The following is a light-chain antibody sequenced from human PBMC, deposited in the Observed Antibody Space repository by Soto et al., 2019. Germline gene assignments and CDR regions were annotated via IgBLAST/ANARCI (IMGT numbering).Light chain of an antibody. J-gene: IGLJ2*01. CDR1: SSDVGGYNY. CDR3: SSYAGSKTL. CDR2: EFS. V-gene: IGLV2-8*01. Sequence: QSALTQPPSASGSPGQSVTISCTGTSSDVGGYNYVSWYQQHPGKAPKLMIYEFSKRPSGVSDRFSGSKSGNTASLTVSGLQAEDDADYYCSSYAGSKTLFGGGTKITVL.